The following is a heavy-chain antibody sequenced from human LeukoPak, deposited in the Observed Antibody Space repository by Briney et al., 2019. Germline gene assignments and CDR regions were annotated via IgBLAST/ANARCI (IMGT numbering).Heavy chain of an antibody. V-gene: IGHV3-23*01. J-gene: IGHJ4*02. D-gene: IGHD3-22*01. CDR1: GFTFSSYS. Sequence: GFLRLSCAASGFTFSSYSMNWVRQAPGKGLEWVSGISGSGGSTHYADSVKGRFTISRDNSKNTLYLQMNSLRAEDTAVYYCAKCNRYYYDSSGYSAADYWGQGTLVTVSS. CDR3: AKCNRYYYDSSGYSAADY. CDR2: ISGSGGST.